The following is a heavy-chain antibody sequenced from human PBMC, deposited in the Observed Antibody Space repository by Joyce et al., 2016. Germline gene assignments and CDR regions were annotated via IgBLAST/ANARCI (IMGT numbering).Heavy chain of an antibody. J-gene: IGHJ4*02. D-gene: IGHD3-3*01. CDR1: GFTFSSYA. CDR3: ATWAPTNYDFWSGYSYYFDN. V-gene: IGHV3-23*01. Sequence: EVQLLESGGGLVQPGGSLRLSCAASGFTFSSYAMSWVRQAPGKGLEWVSTIRGSGGSTYYADSVKGRFTISRDNSENSLYLHMNSLRAEDTAVYYCATWAPTNYDFWSGYSYYFDNWGQGTLVTVSS. CDR2: IRGSGGST.